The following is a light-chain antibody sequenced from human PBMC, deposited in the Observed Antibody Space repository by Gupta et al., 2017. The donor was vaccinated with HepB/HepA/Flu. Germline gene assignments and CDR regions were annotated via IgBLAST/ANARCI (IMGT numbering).Light chain of an antibody. Sequence: QSVLTPPPCAPGHPGPGVNLDCSGSSSNIGSNYVYWYQQLPGTAPKLLIYRNKQRPSGVPDRFSGSKSGTSASLAISGLQSEDEADYYCAAWDDSLSGGVFGGGTKLTVL. CDR3: AAWDDSLSGGV. V-gene: IGLV1-47*01. CDR2: RNK. CDR1: SSNIGSNY. J-gene: IGLJ3*02.